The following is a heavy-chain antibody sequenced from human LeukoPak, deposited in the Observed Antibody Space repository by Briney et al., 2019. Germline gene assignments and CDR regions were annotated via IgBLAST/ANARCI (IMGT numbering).Heavy chain of an antibody. CDR3: ARRGGGDANWFDP. V-gene: IGHV5-51*01. Sequence: GESLKISCKGSGYIFSSYWIGWVRQMPGEGLEWMGIIYPGDSDTRYSPSFQGQVTISADKSISTAYLQWSSLKASDTAMYYCARRGGGDANWFDPWGQGTLVSVSS. D-gene: IGHD2-21*02. CDR1: GYIFSSYW. J-gene: IGHJ5*02. CDR2: IYPGDSDT.